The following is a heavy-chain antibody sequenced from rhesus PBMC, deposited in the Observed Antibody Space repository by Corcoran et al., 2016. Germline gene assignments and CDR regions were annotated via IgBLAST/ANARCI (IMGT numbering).Heavy chain of an antibody. Sequence: QVQLQESGPGLVKPSETLSLTCAVSGASISSYWWSWIRQPPGKGLEGIGEIKGKRGSTYYNPSRKRRVTISKDASKNQFSLKLSSGTAADTAVYYCARVKGSEGYGSSLRWDVWGRGVLVTVSS. J-gene: IGHJ5-2*02. CDR3: ARVKGSEGYGSSLRWDV. CDR1: GASISSYW. D-gene: IGHD4-29*01. CDR2: IKGKRGST. V-gene: IGHV4-80*01.